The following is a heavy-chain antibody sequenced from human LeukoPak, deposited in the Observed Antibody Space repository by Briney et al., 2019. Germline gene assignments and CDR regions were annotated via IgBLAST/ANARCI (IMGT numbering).Heavy chain of an antibody. D-gene: IGHD4-23*01. CDR2: IYYSGSGST. V-gene: IGHV4-59*12. J-gene: IGHJ4*02. CDR3: ARRGGHGGSFDY. CDR1: GGSLSSYY. Sequence: SETLSLTCTVSGGSLSSYYWSWIRQPPGKGLEWIGYIYYSGSGSTNYNPSLKSRVTISVDTSKNQSSLKLSSVTAADTAVYYCARRGGHGGSFDYWGQGTLVTVPS.